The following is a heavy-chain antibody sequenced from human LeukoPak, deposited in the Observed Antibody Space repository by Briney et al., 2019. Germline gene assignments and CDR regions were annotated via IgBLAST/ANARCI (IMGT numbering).Heavy chain of an antibody. Sequence: PSETLSLTCAVYGGSFSGYYWSWIRQPPGKGLEWIGEINHSGSTNYNPSLKSRVTISVDTSKNQFSLKLSSVTAADTAVYYCAKGSGDRRPNWFDPWGQGTLVTVSS. J-gene: IGHJ5*02. CDR1: GGSFSGYY. CDR2: INHSGST. V-gene: IGHV4-34*01. CDR3: AKGSGDRRPNWFDP. D-gene: IGHD2-15*01.